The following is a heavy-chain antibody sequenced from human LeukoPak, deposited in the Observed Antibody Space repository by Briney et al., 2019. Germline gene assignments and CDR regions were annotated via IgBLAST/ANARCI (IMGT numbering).Heavy chain of an antibody. CDR2: RYYRDST. D-gene: IGHD5-18*01. Sequence: SETLSLTCTVSGCSISSGNYYWSWIRQHPGKGLEWIGYRYYRDSTYYNPSLKSRVTISVDTSKNQFSLKLSSVTAADTAVYYCARSYGYGTNFDYWGQGTLVTVSS. CDR3: ARSYGYGTNFDY. J-gene: IGHJ4*02. V-gene: IGHV4-31*03. CDR1: GCSISSGNYY.